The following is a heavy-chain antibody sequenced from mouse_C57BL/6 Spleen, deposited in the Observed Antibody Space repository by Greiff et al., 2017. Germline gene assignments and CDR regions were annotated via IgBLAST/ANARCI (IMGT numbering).Heavy chain of an antibody. CDR2: IDPNSGGT. V-gene: IGHV1-72*01. CDR3: ARSDDGYLWYFGV. Sequence: VQLQEPGAELVKPGASVKLSCKASGYTFTSYWMPWVKQRPGRGLEWIGRIDPNSGGTKYNEKLKSKATLTVDKPSSTAYMQLSSLTSEDSAVYYCARSDDGYLWYFGVWGTGTTVTVSS. D-gene: IGHD2-3*01. CDR1: GYTFTSYW. J-gene: IGHJ1*03.